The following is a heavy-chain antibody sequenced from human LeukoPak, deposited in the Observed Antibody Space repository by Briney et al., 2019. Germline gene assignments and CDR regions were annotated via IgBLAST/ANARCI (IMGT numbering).Heavy chain of an antibody. J-gene: IGHJ2*01. CDR3: AKSSMGTWFFDL. CDR1: GSSFTTYW. D-gene: IGHD5-18*01. V-gene: IGHV5-51*01. Sequence: GASLQISCKGSGSSFTTYWIAWVRQLPGKGLEWMGIIYPSDSDTRYSPSFQGQVTISADKSISTAYLQWSSLKASDTAIYFCAKSSMGTWFFDLWGRGTLVTVSS. CDR2: IYPSDSDT.